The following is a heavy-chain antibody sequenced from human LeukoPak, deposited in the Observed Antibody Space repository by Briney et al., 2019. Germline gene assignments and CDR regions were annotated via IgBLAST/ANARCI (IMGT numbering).Heavy chain of an antibody. CDR2: IYSGGST. D-gene: IGHD6-19*01. V-gene: IGHV3-66*01. CDR3: ARVQFGNGWSAFDH. CDR1: GFTVSSNY. J-gene: IGHJ4*02. Sequence: GGSLRLSCAASGFTVSSNYMSWVRQAPGKGLEWVSVIYSGGSTYYADSVKGRFTISRDNSKNTLYLQVNSLRAEDTAVYYCARVQFGNGWSAFDHWGQGTVITVSS.